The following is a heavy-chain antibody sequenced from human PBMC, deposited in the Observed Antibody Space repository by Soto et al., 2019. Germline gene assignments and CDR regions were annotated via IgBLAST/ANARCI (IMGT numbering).Heavy chain of an antibody. Sequence: PGGSLRLSCAASGVTFSSYWMSWVRQAPGKGLEWVANIKQDGSEKYYVDSVKGRFTISRDNAKNSLYLQMNSLKADDTAVYYCTRERWDYGDPKWYFDLWGRGTLVTVSS. V-gene: IGHV3-7*03. CDR2: IKQDGSEK. J-gene: IGHJ2*01. D-gene: IGHD4-17*01. CDR1: GVTFSSYW. CDR3: TRERWDYGDPKWYFDL.